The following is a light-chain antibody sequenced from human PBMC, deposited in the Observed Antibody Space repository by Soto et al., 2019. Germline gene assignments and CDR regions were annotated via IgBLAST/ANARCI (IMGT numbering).Light chain of an antibody. Sequence: AIQLTQSPSSLSASVGDRVTITCRASQDIRGALAWYQQKPWKAPKMLIYDVSTLESGVPLRFRGSSSGTDFTLTISSLQPVDFATYYCQQFNSYPITFGQGTRLEIK. J-gene: IGKJ5*01. CDR2: DVS. CDR1: QDIRGA. CDR3: QQFNSYPIT. V-gene: IGKV1-13*02.